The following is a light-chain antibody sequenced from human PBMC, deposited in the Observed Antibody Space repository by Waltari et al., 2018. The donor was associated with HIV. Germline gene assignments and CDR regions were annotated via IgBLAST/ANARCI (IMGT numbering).Light chain of an antibody. V-gene: IGLV8-61*01. CDR1: SRSVSTSSS. CDR2: STN. CDR3: VLYMGSGIWV. Sequence: QTAVTQEPSFSVPPGDTVTLTCGLSSRSVSTSSSPRWSQQTPGQAPRTLIYSTNTRSSGVPDRFSGSILGNKAALTITGAQADDESDYYCVLYMGSGIWVFGGGTKLTVL. J-gene: IGLJ3*02.